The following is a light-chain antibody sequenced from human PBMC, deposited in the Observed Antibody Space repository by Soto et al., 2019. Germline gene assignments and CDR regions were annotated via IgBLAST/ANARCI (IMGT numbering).Light chain of an antibody. Sequence: EIVLTQSPATLSLSPGERATLSCRASQSVSSYLAWYQQKPGQAPRLLIYDASNRATGIPARFSGSGSGTDFTLTISGLEPEDFAVYYYQQRSNWPPFTFGPGTKVDIK. CDR3: QQRSNWPPFT. J-gene: IGKJ3*01. CDR1: QSVSSY. CDR2: DAS. V-gene: IGKV3-11*01.